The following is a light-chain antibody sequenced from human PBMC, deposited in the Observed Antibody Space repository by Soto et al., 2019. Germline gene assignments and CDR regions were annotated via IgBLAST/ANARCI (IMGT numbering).Light chain of an antibody. Sequence: QSALTQPASVSGSPGQSITISCTGTSSDVGSYNLVSWYQQHPGKAPKLIIYEGSKRPSGVSNRFSGSKSGNTASLTISGLQGEDEADYYCYSYASSDTYVFGTGTKVTVL. J-gene: IGLJ1*01. CDR2: EGS. CDR1: SSDVGSYNL. CDR3: YSYASSDTYV. V-gene: IGLV2-23*01.